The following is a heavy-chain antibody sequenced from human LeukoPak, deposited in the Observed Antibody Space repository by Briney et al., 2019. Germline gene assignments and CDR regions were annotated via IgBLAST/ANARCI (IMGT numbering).Heavy chain of an antibody. CDR3: ARGNGYGVVYFDY. CDR2: IGGGGIT. D-gene: IGHD5-12*01. Sequence: GGSLRLSCAASGFTFSSSAMSWVRQAPGMGLEWVSAIGGGGITYYADSVKGRFTISRDNSKNTLYLQMNSLRAEDTAVYYCARGNGYGVVYFDYWGQGTLVTVSS. J-gene: IGHJ4*02. V-gene: IGHV3-23*01. CDR1: GFTFSSSA.